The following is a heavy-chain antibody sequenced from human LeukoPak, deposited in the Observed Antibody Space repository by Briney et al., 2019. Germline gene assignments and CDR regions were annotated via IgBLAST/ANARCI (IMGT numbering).Heavy chain of an antibody. CDR1: GFTFSSYA. CDR3: ARGGSDY. D-gene: IGHD3-10*01. CDR2: ISYDGSNK. Sequence: GGSLRLSCAASGFTFSSYAMHWVRQAPGKGLEWVAVISYDGSNKYYADSVKGRFTISRDNSKNTLYLQMNSLRAEDTAVYYCARGGSDYWGQGTLVTVSS. J-gene: IGHJ4*02. V-gene: IGHV3-30*04.